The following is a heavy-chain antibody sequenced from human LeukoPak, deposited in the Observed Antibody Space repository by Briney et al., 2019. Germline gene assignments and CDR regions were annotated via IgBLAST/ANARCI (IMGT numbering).Heavy chain of an antibody. CDR3: ARAIMVRGVPDY. CDR1: GFTFDDYA. CDR2: ISWNSGSI. D-gene: IGHD3-10*01. Sequence: GGSLRLSCAASGFTFDDYAMHWVRQAPGKGLEWVSGISWNSGSIGYADSVKGRFTISRDNAKNSLYLQMNSLRAEDTAVYYCARAIMVRGVPDYWGQGVLVTVSS. J-gene: IGHJ4*02. V-gene: IGHV3-9*01.